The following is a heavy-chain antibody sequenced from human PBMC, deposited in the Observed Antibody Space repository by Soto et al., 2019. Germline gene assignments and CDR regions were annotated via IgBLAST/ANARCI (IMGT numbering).Heavy chain of an antibody. CDR2: IRSKAYGGTT. J-gene: IGHJ6*02. D-gene: IGHD3-22*01. CDR1: GFTFGDYA. Sequence: PGGSLRLSCTASGFTFGDYAMSWVRQAPGKGLEWVGFIRSKAYGGTTEYAASVKGRFTISRDDSKSIAYLQMNSLKTEDTAVYYCTREPYYYDSGSVVDYYYGMDVWGQGTTVTVSS. V-gene: IGHV3-49*04. CDR3: TREPYYYDSGSVVDYYYGMDV.